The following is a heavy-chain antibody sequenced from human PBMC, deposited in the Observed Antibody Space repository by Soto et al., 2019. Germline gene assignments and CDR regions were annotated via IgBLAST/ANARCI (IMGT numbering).Heavy chain of an antibody. CDR1: GGTFSSYA. D-gene: IGHD1-1*01. V-gene: IGHV1-69*13. J-gene: IGHJ4*02. Sequence: GASVKVSCKASGGTFSSYAISWVRQAPGQGLEWMGGIIPIFGTANYAQKFQGRVTITADESTSTAYMELSSLRSEDTAVYYCARGAITTGTFTAYYYFDYWGQGTLVTVSS. CDR2: IIPIFGTA. CDR3: ARGAITTGTFTAYYYFDY.